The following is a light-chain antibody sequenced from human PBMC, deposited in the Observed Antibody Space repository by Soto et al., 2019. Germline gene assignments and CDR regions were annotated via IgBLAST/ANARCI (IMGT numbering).Light chain of an antibody. CDR1: SSNLGNNY. V-gene: IGLV1-51*01. Sequence: QSALTQPPSVSAAPGQKVTISCSGSSSNLGNNYLSWYQQLPGTAPKLLIYDNNKRPSGIPDRFSGSKSGTSATLGITGLQTGDEADYYCGTWDSSLSAVVFGGGTKLTVL. J-gene: IGLJ2*01. CDR3: GTWDSSLSAVV. CDR2: DNN.